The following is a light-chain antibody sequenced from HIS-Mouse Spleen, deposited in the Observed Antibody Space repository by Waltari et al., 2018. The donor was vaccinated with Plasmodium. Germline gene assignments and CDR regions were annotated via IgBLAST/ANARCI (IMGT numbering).Light chain of an antibody. Sequence: SYELTQPPSVSVSPGQTASLTCPGAKLGDKYACWYQQKPGQSPVLVLYQDSTRPSGIPERFSGSNSGNTATLTISGTQAMDEADYYCQAWDSSTVVFGGGTKLTVL. CDR1: KLGDKY. CDR2: QDS. CDR3: QAWDSSTVV. V-gene: IGLV3-1*01. J-gene: IGLJ2*01.